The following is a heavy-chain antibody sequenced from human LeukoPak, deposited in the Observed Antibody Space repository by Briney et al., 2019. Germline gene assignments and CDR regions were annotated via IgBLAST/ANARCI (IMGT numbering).Heavy chain of an antibody. V-gene: IGHV4-34*01. CDR1: GGSFSGYY. D-gene: IGHD6-13*01. CDR2: INHSGST. J-gene: IGHJ4*02. CDR3: ARWEAAGSFDY. Sequence: SETLSLTCAVYGGSFSGYYWSWIRQPPGKGLEWIGEINHSGSTNYNPSLKSRVTISVDTSKNQFSLKLSSVTAADTAVYYCARWEAAGSFDYWGQGTLVTVSS.